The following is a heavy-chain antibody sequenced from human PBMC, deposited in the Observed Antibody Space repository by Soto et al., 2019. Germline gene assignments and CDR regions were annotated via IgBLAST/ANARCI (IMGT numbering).Heavy chain of an antibody. Sequence: SETLSLTCTVSGGSVNIVSYYWSWIWQPPGKGLEWIGYIFYNGITDYNPSLKSRVTISVDTSKNQFSLKVNSVTAADTAVYYCARVDVDMAIDCWGQGTLVTVSS. CDR1: GGSVNIVSYY. J-gene: IGHJ4*02. V-gene: IGHV4-61*01. D-gene: IGHD5-12*01. CDR2: IFYNGIT. CDR3: ARVDVDMAIDC.